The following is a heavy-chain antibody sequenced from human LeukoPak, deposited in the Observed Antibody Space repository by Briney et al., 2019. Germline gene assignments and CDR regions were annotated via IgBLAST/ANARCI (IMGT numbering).Heavy chain of an antibody. CDR1: GFTFNDYS. V-gene: IGHV3-48*01. D-gene: IGHD3-10*02. J-gene: IGHJ6*04. CDR3: AELGITMIGGV. CDR2: ISSSSNTI. Sequence: GGSLRLSCTASGFTFNDYSMNWVRQAPGKGLEWVSYISSSSNTIYYVDSVKGRFTISRDNAKNSLYLQMNSLRAEDTAVYYCAELGITMIGGVWGKGTTVTISS.